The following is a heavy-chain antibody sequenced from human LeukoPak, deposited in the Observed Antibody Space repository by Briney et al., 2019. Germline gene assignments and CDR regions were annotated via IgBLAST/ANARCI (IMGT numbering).Heavy chain of an antibody. CDR1: GGSFSDYF. CDR3: AGLGASGNGYLSWFDP. D-gene: IGHD3-22*01. J-gene: IGHJ5*02. V-gene: IGHV4-34*01. Sequence: PSQTLSLTCAVYGGSFSDYFWSWVRQPPGKGLEWIGEINQSGSSTYNPSLKSRVTMSVDTSKNQLSLKMTSVTAADTAVYYCAGLGASGNGYLSWFDPWGQGTLVTVSS. CDR2: INQSGSS.